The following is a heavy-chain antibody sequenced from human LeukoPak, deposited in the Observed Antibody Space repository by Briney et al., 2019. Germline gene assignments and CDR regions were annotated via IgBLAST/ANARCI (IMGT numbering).Heavy chain of an antibody. J-gene: IGHJ1*01. Sequence: GGSLRLSCAASGFTFSSYWMHWVRQAPGKGLVWVSRINSAGSSTNYADSVKGRFTISRDNAKNTVYLQMNSLRAEDTAVYYCARGGSVSCHHWGQGTLVTVSS. V-gene: IGHV3-74*01. CDR1: GFTFSSYW. CDR3: ARGGSVSCHH. D-gene: IGHD2-2*01. CDR2: INSAGSST.